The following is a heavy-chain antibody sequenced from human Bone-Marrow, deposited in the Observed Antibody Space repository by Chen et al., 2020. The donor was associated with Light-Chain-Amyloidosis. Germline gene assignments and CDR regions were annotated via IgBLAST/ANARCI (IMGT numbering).Heavy chain of an antibody. V-gene: IGHV5-51*01. CDR1: GYTFPNYW. J-gene: IGHJ4*02. CDR3: ARRRDGYNFDY. CDR2: IYPDDSDA. D-gene: IGHD5-12*01. Sequence: EVQLEQSGPEVKKPGESLKISCKGSGYTFPNYWIGWVRQMPGKGLEWMGGIYPDDSDAIYSPSFEGQGTISADKSITTAYLQWRSLKASDTAMYYCARRRDGYNFDYWGQGTLVTVSS.